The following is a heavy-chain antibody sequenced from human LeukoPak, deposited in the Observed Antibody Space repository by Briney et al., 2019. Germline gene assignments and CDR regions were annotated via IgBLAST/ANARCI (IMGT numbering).Heavy chain of an antibody. V-gene: IGHV3-48*01. D-gene: IGHD1-26*01. CDR3: AKRRPIVGATHHFDY. Sequence: GGSLRLSCAASGFTFSSYSMNWVRQAPGKGLEWVSYISSSSSTIYYADSVKGRFTISRDNAKNSLYLQMNSLRAEDTAVYYCAKRRPIVGATHHFDYWGQGTLVTVSS. CDR2: ISSSSSTI. J-gene: IGHJ4*02. CDR1: GFTFSSYS.